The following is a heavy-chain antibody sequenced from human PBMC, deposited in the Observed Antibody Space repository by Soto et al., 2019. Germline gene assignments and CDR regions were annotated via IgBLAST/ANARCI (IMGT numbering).Heavy chain of an antibody. D-gene: IGHD3-10*01. CDR1: GFTFSSYG. CDR3: ARGANRMVRGVMVRPYYYGMDV. V-gene: IGHV3-33*01. CDR2: IWYDGSNK. J-gene: IGHJ6*02. Sequence: GESLKISCAASGFTFSSYGMHWVRQAPGKGLEWVAVIWYDGSNKYYADSVKGRFTISRDNSKNTLYLQMNSLRAEDTAVYYCARGANRMVRGVMVRPYYYGMDVWGQGTTVTVSS.